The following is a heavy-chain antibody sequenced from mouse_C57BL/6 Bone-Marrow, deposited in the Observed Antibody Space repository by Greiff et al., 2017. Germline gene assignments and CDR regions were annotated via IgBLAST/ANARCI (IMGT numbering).Heavy chain of an antibody. D-gene: IGHD2-2*01. V-gene: IGHV1-81*01. CDR3: ADLYYGYDGYFDY. Sequence: VQLQQSGAELARPGASVKLSCKASGYTFTSYGISWVKQRTGQGLEWIGEIYPRSGNTYYNEKFKGKATLTADKSSSTAYMELRSLTSEDSAVYFCADLYYGYDGYFDYGGQGTTLTVSS. CDR2: IYPRSGNT. J-gene: IGHJ2*01. CDR1: GYTFTSYG.